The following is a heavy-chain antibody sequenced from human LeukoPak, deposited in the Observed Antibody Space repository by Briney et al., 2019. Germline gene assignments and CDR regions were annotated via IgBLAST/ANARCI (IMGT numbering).Heavy chain of an antibody. CDR1: GGTFSSYA. J-gene: IGHJ4*02. V-gene: IGHV1-69*04. CDR3: ARDLAHYDILTGSGEDFDY. Sequence: ASVKVSCKASGGTFSSYAISWVRQAPGQGLEWMGRIIPILGIANYAQKFQGRVTITADKSTSTAYMELSSLRSEGTAVYYCARDLAHYDILTGSGEDFDYWGQGTLVTVSS. D-gene: IGHD3-9*01. CDR2: IIPILGIA.